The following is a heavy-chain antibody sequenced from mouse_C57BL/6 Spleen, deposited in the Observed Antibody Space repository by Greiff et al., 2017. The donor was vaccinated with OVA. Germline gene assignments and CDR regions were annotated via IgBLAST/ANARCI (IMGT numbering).Heavy chain of an antibody. V-gene: IGHV1-26*01. Sequence: VQLQQSGPELVKPGASVKISCKASGYTFTDYYMNWVKQSHGKSLEWIGDINPNNGGTSYNQKFKGKATLTVDKSSSTAYMELRSLTSEDSAVYYCARHYDYDGYYFDYWGQGTTLTVSS. CDR1: GYTFTDYY. CDR3: ARHYDYDGYYFDY. J-gene: IGHJ2*01. D-gene: IGHD2-4*01. CDR2: INPNNGGT.